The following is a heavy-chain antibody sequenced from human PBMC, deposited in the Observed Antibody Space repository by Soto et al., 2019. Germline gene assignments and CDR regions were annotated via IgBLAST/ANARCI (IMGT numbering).Heavy chain of an antibody. CDR2: ISGSGDST. Sequence: EVQLLESGGGLVQPGGSLRLSCAASGFTFSNYAMNWVRQAPVKGLEWVSVISGSGDSTYHADSVKGRFTISRENSKNTLYLQMNSLRAEDTAVYYCARRGSGSYYDYWGQGTLVTVSS. D-gene: IGHD1-26*01. CDR3: ARRGSGSYYDY. CDR1: GFTFSNYA. J-gene: IGHJ4*02. V-gene: IGHV3-23*01.